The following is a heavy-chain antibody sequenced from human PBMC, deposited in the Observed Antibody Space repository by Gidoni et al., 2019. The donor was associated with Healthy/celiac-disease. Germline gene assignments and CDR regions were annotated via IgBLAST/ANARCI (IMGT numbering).Heavy chain of an antibody. V-gene: IGHV3-7*01. CDR2: IKQDGSEK. Sequence: EVQLVEAGGGLVQPGGSLRLSCAASGFTFSSYWMSWVRQAPGKGLEWVANIKQDGSEKYYVDSVKGRFTISRYNAKNSLYLQMNSLRAEDTAVYYCARDPGYCSGGSCWELFDYWGQGTLVTVSS. CDR3: ARDPGYCSGGSCWELFDY. J-gene: IGHJ4*02. CDR1: GFTFSSYW. D-gene: IGHD2-15*01.